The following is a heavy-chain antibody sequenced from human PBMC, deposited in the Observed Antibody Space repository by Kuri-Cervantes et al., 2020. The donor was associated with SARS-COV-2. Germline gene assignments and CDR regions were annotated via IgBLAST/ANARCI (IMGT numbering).Heavy chain of an antibody. V-gene: IGHV2-70*01. J-gene: IGHJ6*02. CDR1: GFSLSTSGMC. CDR2: MDWDDDK. CDR3: ARILGEKVYSAMVRSTYGIDV. D-gene: IGHD5-18*01. Sequence: SGPTLVKPTQTLTLTCTFSGFSLSTSGMCVSWIRQPPGKALEWLALMDWDDDKYNSTSLKTRLTISKDTSKNQVVLTMTNMDPVYTATYYCARILGEKVYSAMVRSTYGIDVWGQGTTVTVSS.